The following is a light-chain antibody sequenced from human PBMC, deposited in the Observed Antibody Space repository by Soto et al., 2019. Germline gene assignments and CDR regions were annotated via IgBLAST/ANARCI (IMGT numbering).Light chain of an antibody. CDR3: TSFSIFSTVL. Sequence: QSALTQPASVSGSPGQSITISCTGNSSDVGAYNYVSWYQQHPGKAPKLLIYDVDTRPSGISNRFSASKSANTASLTISGLQAEDEADYYCTSFSIFSTVLFGGGTKLTVL. CDR1: SSDVGAYNY. V-gene: IGLV2-14*03. J-gene: IGLJ2*01. CDR2: DVD.